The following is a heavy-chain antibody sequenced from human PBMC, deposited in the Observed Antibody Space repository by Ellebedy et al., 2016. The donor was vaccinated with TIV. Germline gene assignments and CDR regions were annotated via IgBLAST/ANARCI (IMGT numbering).Heavy chain of an antibody. CDR1: GITFSNYG. Sequence: GESLKISCAASGITFSNYGMHWVRQAPGKGLEWVALIWYNGSYPNYADSVKGRFTISRDNSKNTLYLQMNSLRSEDAAVYYCAREDWNYGRGTFDVWGQGTMVTVSS. J-gene: IGHJ3*01. V-gene: IGHV3-33*01. CDR2: IWYNGSYP. CDR3: AREDWNYGRGTFDV. D-gene: IGHD1-7*01.